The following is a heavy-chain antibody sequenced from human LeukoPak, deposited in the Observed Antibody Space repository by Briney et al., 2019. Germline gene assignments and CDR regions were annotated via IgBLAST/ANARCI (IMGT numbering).Heavy chain of an antibody. CDR3: AKVALVGATLYFDY. CDR2: IRYDGSNK. Sequence: PGGSLRLSCAASGFTFSSYSMHWVRQAPGKGLEWVAFIRYDGSNKYYADSVKGRFTISRDNSKNTLYLQMYSLRAEDTAVYYCAKVALVGATLYFDYWGQGTLVTVSS. D-gene: IGHD1-26*01. CDR1: GFTFSSYS. V-gene: IGHV3-30*02. J-gene: IGHJ4*02.